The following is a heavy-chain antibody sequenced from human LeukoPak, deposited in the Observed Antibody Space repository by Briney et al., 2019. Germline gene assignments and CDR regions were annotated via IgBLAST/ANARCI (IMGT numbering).Heavy chain of an antibody. CDR1: GGSIHDYY. J-gene: IGHJ4*02. Sequence: SETLSLTCTVFGGSIHDYYWTWIRRSPGKGLEWIGRVQINENNNYNPSLRSRLTLSLDTSKNQFSLNLTSVTAADTAIYYCARESVVAGTRWFDYWGQGTLVTVSS. CDR3: ARESVVAGTRWFDY. CDR2: VQINENN. D-gene: IGHD2-15*01. V-gene: IGHV4-4*07.